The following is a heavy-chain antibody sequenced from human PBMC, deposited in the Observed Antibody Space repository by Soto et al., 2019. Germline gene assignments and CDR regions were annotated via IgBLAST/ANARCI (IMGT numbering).Heavy chain of an antibody. CDR2: IYYSGST. V-gene: IGHV4-39*01. Sequence: QLQLQESGPGLVKPSETLSLTCTVSGGSISNTNYYWGWIRQPPGKGLEWIGSIYYSGSTYFNPSLKRRVTISVDMSKNQFSLNLRSVTAADTAVYYCARHMSTTVTRWRGFKIWGQGTVVTVSS. J-gene: IGHJ3*02. CDR3: ARHMSTTVTRWRGFKI. CDR1: GGSISNTNYY. D-gene: IGHD4-17*01.